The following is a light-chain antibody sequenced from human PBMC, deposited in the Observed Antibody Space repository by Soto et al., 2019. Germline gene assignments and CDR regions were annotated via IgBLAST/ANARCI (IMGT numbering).Light chain of an antibody. CDR1: QSVSSY. J-gene: IGKJ5*01. CDR3: QQRSNWPPIT. CDR2: DAS. V-gene: IGKV3-11*01. Sequence: EIVLTQSPATLSLSPGERATLSCRASQSVSSYLAWYQQKPGQAPRLLIYDASNRATGIPARFSGSGSGTDFTLTISSIEPADFAVYYCQQRSNWPPITFGQGTRLEIK.